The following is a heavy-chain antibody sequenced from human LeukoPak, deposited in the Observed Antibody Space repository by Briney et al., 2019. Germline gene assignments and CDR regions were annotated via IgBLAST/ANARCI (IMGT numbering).Heavy chain of an antibody. J-gene: IGHJ5*01. D-gene: IGHD3-3*01. Sequence: ASVKVSCKASGYTFTGFYLQWVRQAPGQGLEWMGWINPNSGGTNYAQNFQGRVTMTRDTSISTAYMELSRLRSEDTAIYYCARASFWSGLDWFDSWGQGTLVTVTS. V-gene: IGHV1-2*02. CDR2: INPNSGGT. CDR3: ARASFWSGLDWFDS. CDR1: GYTFTGFY.